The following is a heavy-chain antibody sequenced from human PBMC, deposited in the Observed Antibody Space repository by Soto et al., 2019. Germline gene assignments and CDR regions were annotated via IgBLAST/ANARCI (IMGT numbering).Heavy chain of an antibody. Sequence: QVQLVQSGAEVKKPGASVTVYCQASGYTFTSYYINRVRQAPGHGPEWMGMIRPSSGGTDYAQKFQGRVTMTRDTSTSTVYMELSSMRSEDTAVYYCTRSIITTAGTDAFDLWGQGTSVIVSS. D-gene: IGHD6-13*01. J-gene: IGHJ3*01. CDR2: IRPSSGGT. V-gene: IGHV1-46*03. CDR3: TRSIITTAGTDAFDL. CDR1: GYTFTSYY.